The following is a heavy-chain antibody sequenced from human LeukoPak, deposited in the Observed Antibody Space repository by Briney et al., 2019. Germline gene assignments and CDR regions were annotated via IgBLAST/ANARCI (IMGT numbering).Heavy chain of an antibody. Sequence: SETLSLTCPVSGGSISSSSYYWSWIRQPPGKGLEWIGEINHSGSTNYNPSLKSRVTISVDTSKNQFSLKLSSVTAADTAVYYCARILRWPIFRFGYFDYWGQGTLVTVSS. CDR3: ARILRWPIFRFGYFDY. CDR2: INHSGST. V-gene: IGHV4-39*07. D-gene: IGHD3-3*01. J-gene: IGHJ4*02. CDR1: GGSISSSSYY.